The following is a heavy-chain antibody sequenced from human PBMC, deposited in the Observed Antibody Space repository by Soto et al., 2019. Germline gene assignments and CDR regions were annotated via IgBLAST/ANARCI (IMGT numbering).Heavy chain of an antibody. J-gene: IGHJ5*02. Sequence: QVQLQESGPGLVKPSETLSLTCTVSGGSISSYYWSWIRQPPGKGLEWIGYIYYSGSTNYHPSVKSRVTISVDTSKNQFSLKLSSVTAADAAVYYCSRVHLAPIATQGTGWFDPWGQGTLVTVSS. CDR1: GGSISSYY. CDR3: SRVHLAPIATQGTGWFDP. D-gene: IGHD6-13*01. CDR2: IYYSGST. V-gene: IGHV4-59*01.